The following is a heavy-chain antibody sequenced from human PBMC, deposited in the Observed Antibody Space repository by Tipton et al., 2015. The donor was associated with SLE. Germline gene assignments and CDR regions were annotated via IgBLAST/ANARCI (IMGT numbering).Heavy chain of an antibody. J-gene: IGHJ4*02. Sequence: TLSLTCTVSGDSISSRSYHWGWIRQPPGKGLEWIGNIYHSGITYYNPSLKSRVTISLDTSKNQFSLKLSSATAADTAVYYCARDPRLNWDYGTYFDYWGQGTLVTVSS. V-gene: IGHV4-39*07. CDR1: GDSISSRSYH. D-gene: IGHD3-16*01. CDR2: IYHSGIT. CDR3: ARDPRLNWDYGTYFDY.